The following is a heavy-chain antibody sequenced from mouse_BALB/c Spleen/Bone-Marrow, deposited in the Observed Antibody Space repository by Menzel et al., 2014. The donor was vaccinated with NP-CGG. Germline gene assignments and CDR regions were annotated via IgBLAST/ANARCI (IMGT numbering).Heavy chain of an antibody. Sequence: VQLQHSGAELVRPGSSVKISCKASGYAFSRSWMNWVKQRPGQGLEWIGQIYPGDDDTNYSGKFKGRATLTADKSSGTAYMQLSSLTSEDSAVCFCAGSTPLTYWGQGTLVTVSA. D-gene: IGHD1-1*01. CDR3: AGSTPLTY. CDR2: IYPGDDDT. J-gene: IGHJ3*01. CDR1: GYAFSRSW. V-gene: IGHV1-80*01.